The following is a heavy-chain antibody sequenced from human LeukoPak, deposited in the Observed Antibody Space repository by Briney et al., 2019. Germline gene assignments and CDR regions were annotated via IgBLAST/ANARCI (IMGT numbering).Heavy chain of an antibody. Sequence: GGSLRLSCAASGFTFSSYWMHWVRQAPGKGLVWVSRINSDGRSTSHADSVKGRFTISRDNAKNTLYLQMSSLRAEDTAMYYCARISLSGWVNDHWGQGTLVTVSS. D-gene: IGHD6-19*01. CDR2: INSDGRST. CDR1: GFTFSSYW. CDR3: ARISLSGWVNDH. V-gene: IGHV3-74*01. J-gene: IGHJ4*02.